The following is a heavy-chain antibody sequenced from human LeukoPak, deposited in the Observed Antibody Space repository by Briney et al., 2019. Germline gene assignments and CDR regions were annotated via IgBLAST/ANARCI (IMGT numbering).Heavy chain of an antibody. CDR2: VKQDGDEK. Sequence: GGSLRLSCAASGFTFSSYWMSWVRQAPGKGLEWVANVKQDGDEKYYLDSVKGRFTISRDNANTSLYLQMNSLRAEDTAVYYCARETGQTMYYYYGVDVWGQGTTVTVSS. CDR3: ARETGQTMYYYYGVDV. D-gene: IGHD1-1*01. V-gene: IGHV3-7*01. CDR1: GFTFSSYW. J-gene: IGHJ6*02.